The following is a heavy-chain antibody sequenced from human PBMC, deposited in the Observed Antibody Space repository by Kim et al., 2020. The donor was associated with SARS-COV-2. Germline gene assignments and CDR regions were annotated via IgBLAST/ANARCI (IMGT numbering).Heavy chain of an antibody. V-gene: IGHV2-5*02. CDR1: GFSLSTSGVG. Sequence: SGPTLVNPTQTLTLTCTFSGFSLSTSGVGVGWIRQPPGKALEWLELIYWDDDKRYSTSLKSRLTITKDTSKNQVVLTMTNMDPVDTATYYCAHRLFGYGDYDFGSAAFDIWGQGTMVTVSS. CDR3: AHRLFGYGDYDFGSAAFDI. D-gene: IGHD4-17*01. CDR2: IYWDDDK. J-gene: IGHJ3*02.